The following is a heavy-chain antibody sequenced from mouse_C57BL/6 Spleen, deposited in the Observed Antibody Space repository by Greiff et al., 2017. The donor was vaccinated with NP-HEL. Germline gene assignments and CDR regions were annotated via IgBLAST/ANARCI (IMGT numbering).Heavy chain of an antibody. D-gene: IGHD2-4*01. J-gene: IGHJ2*01. V-gene: IGHV8-12*01. CDR1: GFSLSTSGMG. Sequence: QVTLKESGPGILQSSQTLSLTCSFSGFSLSTSGMGVSWIRQPSGKGLEWLAHTYWDDDKRYNPSLKSRLTISKDTSRNQVFLKITSVDTADTATYYCARRGDYDDYFDYWGQGTTLTVSS. CDR3: ARRGDYDDYFDY. CDR2: TYWDDDK.